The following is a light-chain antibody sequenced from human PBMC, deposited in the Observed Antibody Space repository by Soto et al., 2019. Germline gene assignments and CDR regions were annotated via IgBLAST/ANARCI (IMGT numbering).Light chain of an antibody. CDR1: QSINSW. J-gene: IGKJ1*01. CDR3: QQYNSWT. CDR2: DAS. V-gene: IGKV1-5*01. Sequence: DIQITQSPSTLSASVGDRVTITCRASQSINSWLAWYQQKPGKAPKLLIYDASSLESGVPSRFSGSGSGTEFTLTISSLQPDDFATYYCQQYNSWTFGQGTKVDIK.